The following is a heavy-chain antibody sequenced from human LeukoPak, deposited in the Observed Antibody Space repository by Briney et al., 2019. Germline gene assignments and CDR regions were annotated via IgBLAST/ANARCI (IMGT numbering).Heavy chain of an antibody. J-gene: IGHJ4*02. V-gene: IGHV4-34*01. D-gene: IGHD6-19*01. CDR3: ARHLTQEVAVAGHFDY. Sequence: NSSETLSLTCGVDGGSFSGYYWNWIRQPPGKGLEWIGEINHSGSTNYNPSLKSRVTISVDTSKNQFSLKLSSVAAADTAVYYCARHLTQEVAVAGHFDYWGQGTLVTVSS. CDR1: GGSFSGYY. CDR2: INHSGST.